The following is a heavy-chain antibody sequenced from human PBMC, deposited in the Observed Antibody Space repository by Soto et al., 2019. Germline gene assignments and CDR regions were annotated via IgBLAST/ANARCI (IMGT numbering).Heavy chain of an antibody. Sequence: EVQLLESGGGLVQPGGSLRLSCAASGFTFSSYGMTWVRQAPGKGLEWVSFSSATGAGTYYADSVKGRFTISRDNSKTTLYLQMTGLRADDTAVYYCAKDRRAGGNYGLYSDFWGQGALVIVSS. J-gene: IGHJ4*02. V-gene: IGHV3-23*01. CDR2: SSATGAGT. CDR1: GFTFSSYG. D-gene: IGHD1-7*01. CDR3: AKDRRAGGNYGLYSDF.